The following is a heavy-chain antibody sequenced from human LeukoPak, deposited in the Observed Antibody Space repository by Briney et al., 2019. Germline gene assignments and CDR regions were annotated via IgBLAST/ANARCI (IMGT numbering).Heavy chain of an antibody. Sequence: SETLSLTCTVSGDSVSSSNYYWAWIRQPPGKGLEWIGSIYYSGSTYYNPSLKSRVTISVDTSKNQFSLKLSSVTAADTAVYYCARRAGAYSHPYDYWGQGTLVTVSS. CDR2: IYYSGST. D-gene: IGHD4/OR15-4a*01. J-gene: IGHJ4*02. CDR1: GDSVSSSNYY. V-gene: IGHV4-39*07. CDR3: ARRAGAYSHPYDY.